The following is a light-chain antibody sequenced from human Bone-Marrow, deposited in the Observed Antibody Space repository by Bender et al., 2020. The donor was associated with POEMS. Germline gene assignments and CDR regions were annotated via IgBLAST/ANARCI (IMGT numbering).Light chain of an antibody. V-gene: IGLV2-23*01. CDR2: EDT. J-gene: IGLJ3*02. CDR1: SSDVGSYNL. Sequence: QSALTQPASVSGSPGQSITISCTATSSDVGSYNLVSWYQQNPGKVPKLIIYEDTQRPSGVSNRFSGSRSGNTASLTISGLQADDESDYYCCSYAGSATWVFGGGTKLTVL. CDR3: CSYAGSATWV.